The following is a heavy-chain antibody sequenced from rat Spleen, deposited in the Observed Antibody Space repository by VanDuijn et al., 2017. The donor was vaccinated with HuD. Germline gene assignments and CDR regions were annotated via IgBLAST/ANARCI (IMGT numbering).Heavy chain of an antibody. CDR1: GFTFSSYV. CDR2: INPDSSRT. J-gene: IGHJ3*01. D-gene: IGHD1-10*01. Sequence: EVQLVESGGGLVQPGSSLKVSCVASGFTFSSYVMHWFRQAPENGIEWLAYINPDSSRTNYSETFKGRFTISRDNAKNTVDMQLSSLRSEDTAAYYCATDNYWFAYWGQGSLVTVSS. CDR3: ATDNYWFAY. V-gene: IGHV5-43*01.